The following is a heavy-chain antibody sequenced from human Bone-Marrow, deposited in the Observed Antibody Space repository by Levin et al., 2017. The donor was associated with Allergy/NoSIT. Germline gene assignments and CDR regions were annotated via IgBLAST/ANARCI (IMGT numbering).Heavy chain of an antibody. CDR2: ISYDGTNK. CDR3: ARDGGFGELSQRYFEY. Sequence: GGSLRLSCAASGFTFRSYAMHWVRQAPGKGLEWVAIISYDGTNKYYPDSVKGRFTISRDNSKNTLYLQMNSLRVEDTALYYCARDGGFGELSQRYFEYWGQGTLVTVSS. V-gene: IGHV3-30-3*01. CDR1: GFTFRSYA. J-gene: IGHJ4*02. D-gene: IGHD3-10*01.